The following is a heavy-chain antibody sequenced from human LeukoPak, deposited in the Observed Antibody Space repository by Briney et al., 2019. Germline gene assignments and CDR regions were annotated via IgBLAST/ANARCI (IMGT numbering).Heavy chain of an antibody. J-gene: IGHJ3*02. CDR2: IYYSGST. V-gene: IGHV4-39*07. Sequence: SETLSLTCTVSGGSISSSSYYWGWTRQPPGKGLEWIGSIYYSGSTYYNPSLKSRVTISVDTSKNQFSLKLSSVTAADTAVYYCAVQLWSPNDAFDIWGQGTMVTVSS. CDR3: AVQLWSPNDAFDI. D-gene: IGHD5-18*01. CDR1: GGSISSSSYY.